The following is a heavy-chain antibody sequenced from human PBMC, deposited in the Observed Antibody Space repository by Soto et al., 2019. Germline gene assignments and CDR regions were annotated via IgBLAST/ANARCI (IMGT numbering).Heavy chain of an antibody. Sequence: GGSLRLSCAASGFTFSSYAMHWVRQAPGKGLEWVAVISYDGSNKYYADSVKGRFTISRDNSKNTLYLQMNSLRAEDTAVYYCARDMRQWLVYYFDYWGQEPWSPSPQ. D-gene: IGHD6-19*01. J-gene: IGHJ4*01. CDR1: GFTFSSYA. CDR2: ISYDGSNK. CDR3: ARDMRQWLVYYFDY. V-gene: IGHV3-30-3*01.